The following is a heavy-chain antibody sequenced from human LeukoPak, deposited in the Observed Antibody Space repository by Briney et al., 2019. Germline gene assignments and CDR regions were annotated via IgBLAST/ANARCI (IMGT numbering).Heavy chain of an antibody. CDR1: GFTFSNYY. CDR2: ISSRGSTI. V-gene: IGHV3-11*04. CDR3: YAGATTMYYFDY. Sequence: GGSLRLSCAASGFTFSNYYIGWVRQAPGEGLEWGSYISSRGSTIYYADSVKGRFTISRDNAKNSLYLQMNRLRAECTALYYSYAGATTMYYFDYWGQGTLVTVSS. D-gene: IGHD1-26*01. J-gene: IGHJ4*02.